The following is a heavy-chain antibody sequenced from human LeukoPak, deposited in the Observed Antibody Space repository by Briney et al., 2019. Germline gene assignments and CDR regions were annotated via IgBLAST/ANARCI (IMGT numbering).Heavy chain of an antibody. V-gene: IGHV3-21*06. CDR2: MSNSI. CDR1: GFTFSSYS. CDR3: AREAQEAFDI. Sequence: GGSLRLSCAASGFTFSSYSMNWVRQAPGKGLEWVSSMSNSIHYADSEKGRFTISRDNAKNLLYLQMNSLRDEDTAVYYCAREAQEAFDIWGQGTMVTVSS. J-gene: IGHJ3*02.